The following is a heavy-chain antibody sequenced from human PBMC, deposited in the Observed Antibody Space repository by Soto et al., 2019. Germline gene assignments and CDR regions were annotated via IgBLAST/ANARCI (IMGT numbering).Heavy chain of an antibody. CDR2: ISGSGGDI. Sequence: EVQLLESGGGLVQPGGSLRLSCAASGFTFSIYAMSWVGQAPGRGLEWVSTISGSGGDIYYADSVKGRLIISRDNPKYTLSLQMDSVRDEDTAVYYCAKGGRGSSGLDFDYWGQGTLVTVSS. CDR1: GFTFSIYA. J-gene: IGHJ4*02. V-gene: IGHV3-23*01. D-gene: IGHD6-6*01. CDR3: AKGGRGSSGLDFDY.